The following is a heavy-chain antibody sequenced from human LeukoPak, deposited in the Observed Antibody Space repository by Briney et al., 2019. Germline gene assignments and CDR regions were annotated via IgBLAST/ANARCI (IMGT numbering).Heavy chain of an antibody. CDR2: ISWNSGSI. D-gene: IGHD2-21*02. CDR1: GFTFDDYA. Sequence: PGRSLRLSCAASGFTFDDYAMHWVRQAPGKGLEWVSGISWNSGSIGYADSVKGQFTISRDNAKNSLYLQMNSLRAEDTALYYCAKVRGVTGNPFDYWGQGTLVTVSS. CDR3: AKVRGVTGNPFDY. V-gene: IGHV3-9*01. J-gene: IGHJ4*02.